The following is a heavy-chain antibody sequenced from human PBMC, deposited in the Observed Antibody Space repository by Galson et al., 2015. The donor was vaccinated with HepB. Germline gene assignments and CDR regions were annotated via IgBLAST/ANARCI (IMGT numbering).Heavy chain of an antibody. CDR3: ARDLGRGNYMDV. D-gene: IGHD3-16*01. Sequence: SLRLSCAASGFSFMTYGMHWVRQAPGKGLEWVALIGHDGTYRVYGDSVRGRFTISRDNSKRTLYLELNSLRAGDTAVYYCARDLGRGNYMDVWGQGTLVTVPS. CDR1: GFSFMTYG. J-gene: IGHJ4*02. V-gene: IGHV3-33*01. CDR2: IGHDGTYR.